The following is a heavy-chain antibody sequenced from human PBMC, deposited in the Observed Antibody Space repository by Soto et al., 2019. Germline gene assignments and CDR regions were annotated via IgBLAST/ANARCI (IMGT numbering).Heavy chain of an antibody. CDR2: ISSSSVKI. CDR1: GFTLNGYA. D-gene: IGHD6-13*01. J-gene: IGHJ4*02. CDR3: ARDPSLGSNWYYYFDL. V-gene: IGHV3-48*02. Sequence: PGGSLRLSCVASGFTLNGYAMNWVRQAPGKGLEWVSYISSSSVKIDYADSVKGRFTISRDNAKNSLFLQMNSLRDEDTALYYCARDPSLGSNWYYYFDLWGQGTPVTSPQ.